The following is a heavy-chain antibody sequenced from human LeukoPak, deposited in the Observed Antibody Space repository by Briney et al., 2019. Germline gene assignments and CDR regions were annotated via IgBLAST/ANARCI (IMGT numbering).Heavy chain of an antibody. Sequence: GGSLRLSCEGSAFIFSGHWMNWVRQTPGKGLEWVASIKEDGSERQYVDSVEGRFSISRDNSRSTLYLQMNSLRPEDTAIYYCAREGYYGSGSPPSLYFDYWGQGTLVTVSS. D-gene: IGHD3-10*01. CDR3: AREGYYGSGSPPSLYFDY. CDR1: AFIFSGHW. J-gene: IGHJ4*02. V-gene: IGHV3-7*01. CDR2: IKEDGSER.